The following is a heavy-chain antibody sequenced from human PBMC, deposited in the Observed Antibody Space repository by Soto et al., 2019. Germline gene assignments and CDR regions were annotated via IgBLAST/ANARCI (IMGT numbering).Heavy chain of an antibody. V-gene: IGHV2-5*01. D-gene: IGHD6-13*01. CDR3: AHRLPGPSGYGV. CDR2: IYWNDDR. Sequence: QISLKESGPTLVKPTQTLTLTCSYSGISDSSAMVGVGWIRQAPGEALNWLALIYWNDDRYFSPSLRHRLTLTRDPSKSQVVLTMTNMDPVDTATYYCAHRLPGPSGYGVWGQGTTVTVSS. CDR1: GISDSSAMVG. J-gene: IGHJ6*02.